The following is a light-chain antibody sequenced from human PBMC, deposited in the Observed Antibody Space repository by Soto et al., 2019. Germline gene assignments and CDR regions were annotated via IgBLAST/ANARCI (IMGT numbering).Light chain of an antibody. V-gene: IGKV1-5*01. CDR1: QSISSW. CDR2: DAS. J-gene: IGKJ2*01. CDR3: QQYNSYLYT. Sequence: DIQMTQSPSTLSASVGDRVTITCRASQSISSWLAWYQQKPGKAPKLLIYDASSLESGVPSRFSSSGSGTESTLSISSMQPDDFATYYCQQYNSYLYTFGQGTKLEIK.